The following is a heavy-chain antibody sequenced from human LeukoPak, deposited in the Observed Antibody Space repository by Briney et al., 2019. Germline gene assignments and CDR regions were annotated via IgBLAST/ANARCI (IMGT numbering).Heavy chain of an antibody. CDR2: ISAYNGNT. Sequence: GASVTVSCKASGYTFTSYGISWVRQAPGQGLEWMGWISAYNGNTNYAQKLQGRVTMTTDTSTSTAYMELRSLRSDDTAVYYCARGTYYDFWSDTNYYGMDVWGQGTTVTVSS. J-gene: IGHJ6*02. CDR3: ARGTYYDFWSDTNYYGMDV. V-gene: IGHV1-18*01. D-gene: IGHD3-3*01. CDR1: GYTFTSYG.